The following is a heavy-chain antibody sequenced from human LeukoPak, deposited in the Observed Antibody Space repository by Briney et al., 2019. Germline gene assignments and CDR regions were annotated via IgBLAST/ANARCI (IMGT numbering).Heavy chain of an antibody. J-gene: IGHJ6*02. CDR1: GYTFTSYD. Sequence: ASVKVSCKASGYTFTSYDINWVRQATGQGLEWMGWMNPNSGNTGYAQKFQGRVTITRNTSISTAYMELSSLRSEDTAVCYCARGLPLSERSGYSPWGMDVWGQGTTVTVSS. V-gene: IGHV1-8*03. D-gene: IGHD5-12*01. CDR2: MNPNSGNT. CDR3: ARGLPLSERSGYSPWGMDV.